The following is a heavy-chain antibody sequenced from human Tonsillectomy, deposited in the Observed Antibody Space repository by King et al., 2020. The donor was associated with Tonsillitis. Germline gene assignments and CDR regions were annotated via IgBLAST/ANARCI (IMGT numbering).Heavy chain of an antibody. D-gene: IGHD2-21*01. J-gene: IGHJ3*02. CDR3: ASRWGLGAFDI. V-gene: IGHV4-34*01. CDR1: GASFSAYY. Sequence: VQLQQWGAGLLKPSETLSLTCAVYGASFSAYYWSWISQPPGKGLEWIVEINHRGRINYNPSPKRRVTISVDTSKNQFSLKLSSVTAADTALYYCASRWGLGAFDIWGQGTMVTVSS. CDR2: INHRGRI.